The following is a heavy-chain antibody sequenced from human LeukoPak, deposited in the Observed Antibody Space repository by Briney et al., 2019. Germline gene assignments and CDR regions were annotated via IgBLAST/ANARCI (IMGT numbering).Heavy chain of an antibody. D-gene: IGHD1-14*01. Sequence: PGGSLRLSCAASGFTFSDYWMSWVRQAPGKGLEWVANIKPVGSEKYYVDSVKGRFPISRDNAKNSVYLQMNSLRAEDTAVYYCARSPDGFDYWGQGTLVTVSS. CDR3: ARSPDGFDY. CDR1: GFTFSDYW. CDR2: IKPVGSEK. J-gene: IGHJ4*02. V-gene: IGHV3-7*03.